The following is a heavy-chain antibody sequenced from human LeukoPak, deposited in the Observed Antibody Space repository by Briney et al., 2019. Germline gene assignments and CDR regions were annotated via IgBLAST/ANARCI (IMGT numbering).Heavy chain of an antibody. CDR2: IYSGDSDT. CDR1: GYSFTSYW. D-gene: IGHD2-15*01. CDR3: ARLPGYCSGGSCLDY. V-gene: IGHV5-51*01. Sequence: GESLKISCKGSGYSFTSYWIGWVRQMPGKGLEWMGIIYSGDSDTRYSPPFQGQVTISADQSISTAYLQWSSLKASHTGMYYCARLPGYCSGGSCLDYWGQGTLVTVSS. J-gene: IGHJ4*02.